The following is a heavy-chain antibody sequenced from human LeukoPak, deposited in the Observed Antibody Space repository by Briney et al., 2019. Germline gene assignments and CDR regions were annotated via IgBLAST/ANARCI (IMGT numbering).Heavy chain of an antibody. CDR2: IYTDGST. Sequence: PSETLSLTCTVSGGSISNSFWSWIRQPAGKGLEWIGRIYTDGSTNSNPSLRSRLTMSLDTSKNQFSLKLTSVTAADTAAYFCARAPSGCGGTCAFDSWGQGTRVTVSS. CDR3: ARAPSGCGGTCAFDS. CDR1: GGSISNSF. D-gene: IGHD2-21*01. V-gene: IGHV4-4*07. J-gene: IGHJ4*02.